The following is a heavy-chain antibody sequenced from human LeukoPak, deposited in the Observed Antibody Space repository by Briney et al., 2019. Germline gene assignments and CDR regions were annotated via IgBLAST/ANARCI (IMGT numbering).Heavy chain of an antibody. J-gene: IGHJ4*02. V-gene: IGHV5-51*01. Sequence: GESLKISCQSSGYSLTSYWIGWVRQMPGKGLEWMGIFYPGDSDIRYSPSFQGQVTISADKSISTAYLQWSSLKASDTAIYYCARGDGYNYYFDYWGQGTLVTVSS. CDR3: ARGDGYNYYFDY. D-gene: IGHD5-24*01. CDR1: GYSLTSYW. CDR2: FYPGDSDI.